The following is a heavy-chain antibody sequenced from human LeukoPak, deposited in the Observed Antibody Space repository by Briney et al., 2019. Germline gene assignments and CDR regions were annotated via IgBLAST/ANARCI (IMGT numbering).Heavy chain of an antibody. Sequence: ASVKVSCKASGYTFTSYAMHWVRQAPGQRLEWMGWINAGNGNTKYSQKFQGRVTITRDTPASTAYMELSSLRSEDTAVYYCATNMRRSSSSQWFDPWGQGTLVTVSS. CDR2: INAGNGNT. V-gene: IGHV1-3*01. CDR1: GYTFTSYA. D-gene: IGHD6-6*01. CDR3: ATNMRRSSSSQWFDP. J-gene: IGHJ5*02.